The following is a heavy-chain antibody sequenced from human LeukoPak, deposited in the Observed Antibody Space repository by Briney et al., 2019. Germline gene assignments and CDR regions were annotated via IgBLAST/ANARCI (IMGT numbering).Heavy chain of an antibody. CDR3: AEDPQYYYYYYMDV. Sequence: TGGSLRLSCAASGFTFSSYGMHWVRQAPGKGLEWVAFIRYDGSNKYYADSVKGRFTISRDNSKNTLYLQMNSLRAEDTAVYYCAEDPQYYYYYYMDVWGKGTTVTVSS. J-gene: IGHJ6*03. CDR2: IRYDGSNK. CDR1: GFTFSSYG. V-gene: IGHV3-30*02.